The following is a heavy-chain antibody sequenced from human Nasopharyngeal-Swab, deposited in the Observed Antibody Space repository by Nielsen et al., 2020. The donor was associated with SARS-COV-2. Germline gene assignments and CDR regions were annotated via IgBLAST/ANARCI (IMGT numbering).Heavy chain of an antibody. CDR3: ARDTTGWFQSGMDV. Sequence: SETLSLTCTVSGSSISSDYWTWIRQPPGKTLAWIGHISYTGSTSYNPSPRSRVTISLDRSKNQISLNLSSVTAADTAVYYCARDTTGWFQSGMDVWGQGTTVIVSS. CDR1: GSSISSDY. CDR2: ISYTGST. J-gene: IGHJ6*02. D-gene: IGHD6-19*01. V-gene: IGHV4-59*01.